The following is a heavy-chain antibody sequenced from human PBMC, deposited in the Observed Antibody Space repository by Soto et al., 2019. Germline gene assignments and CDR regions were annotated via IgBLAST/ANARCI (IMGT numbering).Heavy chain of an antibody. D-gene: IGHD1-20*01. Sequence: QVQVVESGGGVVQPGGSLRLSCGAPGFILNGFGVHWVRQAPGKGPEWVGAISSDGSDTSYGDSVRGRFVVSRDNSENTVSLQMNSLRVEDTALYYCVRTACVINNCSYRGVRWGQGTLVTV. CDR2: ISSDGSDT. CDR3: VRTACVINNCSYRGVR. V-gene: IGHV3-30*03. CDR1: GFILNGFG. J-gene: IGHJ4*02.